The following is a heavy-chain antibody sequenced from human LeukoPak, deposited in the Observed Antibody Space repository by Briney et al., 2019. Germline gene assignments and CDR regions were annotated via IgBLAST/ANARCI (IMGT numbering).Heavy chain of an antibody. Sequence: SETLSLTCTGSGGSISSYYWSWIRQPPGKGLEWIGYIYYSGSTNYNPSLKSRVTISVDTSKNQFSLKLSSVTAADTAVYYCASQSSGYYWYFDLWGRGTLVTVSS. D-gene: IGHD3-22*01. J-gene: IGHJ2*01. V-gene: IGHV4-59*01. CDR1: GGSISSYY. CDR2: IYYSGST. CDR3: ASQSSGYYWYFDL.